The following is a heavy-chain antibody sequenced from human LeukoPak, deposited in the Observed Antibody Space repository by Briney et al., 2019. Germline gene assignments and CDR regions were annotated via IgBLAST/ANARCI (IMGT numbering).Heavy chain of an antibody. CDR1: GYTFTGYY. CDR3: ARTVTMMAADAFDI. D-gene: IGHD3-22*01. Sequence: RASVKVSCKASGYTFTGYYMHWVRQAPGQGLEWMGLINPNSGDTKYAQKFQGRVIMTTDTSTTTAYMEVRSLRSDDTAVYFCARTVTMMAADAFDIWGQGTMVTVSP. J-gene: IGHJ3*02. CDR2: INPNSGDT. V-gene: IGHV1-2*02.